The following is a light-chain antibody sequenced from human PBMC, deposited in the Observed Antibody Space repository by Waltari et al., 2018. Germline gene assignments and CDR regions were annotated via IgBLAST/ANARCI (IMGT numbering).Light chain of an antibody. CDR3: QQSYTTPRT. Sequence: DIQMTQSPSSLSASVGDRVTITCRASQNITNYLNWYRQKPVKAPKLLIYATSTLESGVPSGFSGSGSGTHFTLTINSLQPEDFATYYCQQSYTTPRTFGQGTNLQIK. V-gene: IGKV1-39*01. CDR1: QNITNY. CDR2: ATS. J-gene: IGKJ2*01.